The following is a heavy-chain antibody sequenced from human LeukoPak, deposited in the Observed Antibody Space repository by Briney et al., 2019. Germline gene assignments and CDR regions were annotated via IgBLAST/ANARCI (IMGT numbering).Heavy chain of an antibody. D-gene: IGHD5-12*01. CDR2: IYTSGST. CDR1: GGSISSGSYY. Sequence: PSQTLSLTCTVSGGSISSGSYYWSWIRQPAGKGLEWIGRIYTSGSTNYNPSLKSRVTISVDTSKNQFSLKLSSVTAADTAVYYCAREGVATIKNMDVWGKGTTVTISS. J-gene: IGHJ6*03. CDR3: AREGVATIKNMDV. V-gene: IGHV4-61*02.